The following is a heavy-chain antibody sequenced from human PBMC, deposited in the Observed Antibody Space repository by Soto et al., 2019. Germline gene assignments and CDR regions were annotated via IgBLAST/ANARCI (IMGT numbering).Heavy chain of an antibody. CDR1: GYSLTNYW. D-gene: IGHD3-22*01. Sequence: PGESLKISCKGSGYSLTNYWIGWVRQMPGKGLEWMGIIYPGDSDTKYSPSFRGQVIISADKSIGTAYLQWNSLKASDTAMYFCATLSYFDSNGAFDHCGQRTLVTVSS. J-gene: IGHJ4*02. CDR3: ATLSYFDSNGAFDH. V-gene: IGHV5-51*01. CDR2: IYPGDSDT.